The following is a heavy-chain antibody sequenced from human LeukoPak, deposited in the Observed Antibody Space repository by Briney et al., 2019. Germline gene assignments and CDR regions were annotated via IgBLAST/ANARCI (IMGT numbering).Heavy chain of an antibody. Sequence: SETLSLTCSVSGGSISSGDYYWSWIRQPPGKGLEWIGYIYYSGSTYYNPSLKSRVTISVDTSKNQFSLKLSSVTAADTAVYYCARDVVPAAGFDYWGQGTLVTVSS. V-gene: IGHV4-30-4*01. CDR3: ARDVVPAAGFDY. CDR1: GGSISSGDYY. J-gene: IGHJ4*02. CDR2: IYYSGST. D-gene: IGHD2-2*01.